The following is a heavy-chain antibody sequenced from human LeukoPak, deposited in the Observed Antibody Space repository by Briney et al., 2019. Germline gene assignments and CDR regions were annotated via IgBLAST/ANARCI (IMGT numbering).Heavy chain of an antibody. J-gene: IGHJ4*02. CDR2: ISWNSGSI. Sequence: GRSLRLSCAASGFTFDDYAMHWVRQAPGKGLEWVSGISWNSGSIGYANSVKGRFTISRDNAKNSLYLQMNSLRAEDTALYYCAKDILRYSSGEDYWGQGTLVTVSS. D-gene: IGHD6-19*01. V-gene: IGHV3-9*01. CDR3: AKDILRYSSGEDY. CDR1: GFTFDDYA.